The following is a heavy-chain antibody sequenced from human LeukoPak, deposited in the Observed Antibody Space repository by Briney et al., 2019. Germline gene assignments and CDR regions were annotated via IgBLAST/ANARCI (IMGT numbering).Heavy chain of an antibody. CDR2: IIPIFGTA. Sequence: ASVKVSCKASGGTFSSYAISWVRQAPGQGLEWMGGIIPIFGTANYAQKFQGRVTITADESTSTAYMELSSLRSEDTAVYYCARVPIQGRRAYYFDYWGQGTLVTVSS. CDR3: ARVPIQGRRAYYFDY. V-gene: IGHV1-69*13. CDR1: GGTFSSYA. D-gene: IGHD2-21*01. J-gene: IGHJ4*02.